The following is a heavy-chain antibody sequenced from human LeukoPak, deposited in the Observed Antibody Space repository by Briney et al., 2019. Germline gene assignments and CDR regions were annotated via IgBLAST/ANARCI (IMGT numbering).Heavy chain of an antibody. V-gene: IGHV3-21*01. CDR3: ARDWGYCSGGSCYGMDV. D-gene: IGHD2-15*01. CDR1: GFTFSSYI. Sequence: GGSLRLSCAASGFTFSSYIMNWVRQAPGKGLEWVSSINSSSSYIYYADSVKGRVTISRDNANNTLYLQMNRLRAEDRAVYYCARDWGYCSGGSCYGMDVWGQGTTVTVSS. CDR2: INSSSSYI. J-gene: IGHJ6*02.